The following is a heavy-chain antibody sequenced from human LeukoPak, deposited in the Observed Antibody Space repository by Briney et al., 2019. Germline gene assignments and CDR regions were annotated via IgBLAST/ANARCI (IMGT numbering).Heavy chain of an antibody. D-gene: IGHD4-17*01. V-gene: IGHV3-30*04. CDR2: ISHDGSGK. CDR3: AREGVQTTVDAFDI. Sequence: GGSLRLSCAASGFTLKIYPMHWVRQAPGKGLEWLSVISHDGSGKNNADSVKGRFIISRDNSKNTIYLQLNSLRPEDTAMYYCAREGVQTTVDAFDIWGLGTMVIVSS. CDR1: GFTLKIYP. J-gene: IGHJ3*02.